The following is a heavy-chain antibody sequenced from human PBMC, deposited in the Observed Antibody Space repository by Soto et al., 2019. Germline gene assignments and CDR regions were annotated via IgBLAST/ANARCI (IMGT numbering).Heavy chain of an antibody. Sequence: QVQLVQSGAEVKKPGSSVKVSCKTSGGSLSINAISWVRQARGQGFEWMGGISPIFGATRYIDMFQGRFTITADESTSTVYMELGSLTSEDTAVYFCTIDQSNYDVLTVWGQGTQVTVSS. CDR1: GGSLSINA. J-gene: IGHJ4*01. CDR3: TIDQSNYDVLTV. V-gene: IGHV1-69*01. D-gene: IGHD3-9*01. CDR2: ISPIFGAT.